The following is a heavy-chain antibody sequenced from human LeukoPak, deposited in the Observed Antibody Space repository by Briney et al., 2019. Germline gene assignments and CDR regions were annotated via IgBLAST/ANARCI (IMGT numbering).Heavy chain of an antibody. D-gene: IGHD6-6*01. CDR1: GGSISSYY. CDR2: IYYSGST. CDR3: ARCGSSSDYYYYYYMDV. J-gene: IGHJ6*03. Sequence: PSETLSLTCTVSGGSISSYYWGWIRQPPGKGLEWIGSIYYSGSTYYNPSLKSRVTISVDTSKNQFSLKLSSVTAADTAVYYCARCGSSSDYYYYYYMDVWGKGTTVTVSS. V-gene: IGHV4-39*07.